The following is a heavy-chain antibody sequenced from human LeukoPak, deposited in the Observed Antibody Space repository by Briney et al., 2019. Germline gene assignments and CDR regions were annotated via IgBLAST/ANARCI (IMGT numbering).Heavy chain of an antibody. CDR3: ARDLGSSTTVIVIWSEGGFDY. J-gene: IGHJ4*02. Sequence: PGGSLRLSCAASGFTFSSYSMNWVRQAPGKGLEWVSSISSSSSYIYYADSVKGRFTISRDNAKNSLYLQMNSLRAEDTAVYYCARDLGSSTTVIVIWSEGGFDYWGQGTLVTVSS. V-gene: IGHV3-21*01. CDR2: ISSSSSYI. CDR1: GFTFSSYS. D-gene: IGHD3-22*01.